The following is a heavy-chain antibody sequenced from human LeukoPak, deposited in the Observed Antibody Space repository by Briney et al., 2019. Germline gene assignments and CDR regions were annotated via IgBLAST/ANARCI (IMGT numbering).Heavy chain of an antibody. CDR3: ARRLGGGNLFDY. CDR2: IYYSGST. D-gene: IGHD3-16*01. V-gene: IGHV4-61*08. Sequence: SETLSLTCTVSGGSVSSGGYYWSWIRQPPGKGLEWIGYIYYSGSTNYNPSLKSRVTISVDTSKNQFSLKLSSVTAADTAVYYCARRLGGGNLFDYWGQGTPVTVSS. CDR1: GGSVSSGGYY. J-gene: IGHJ4*02.